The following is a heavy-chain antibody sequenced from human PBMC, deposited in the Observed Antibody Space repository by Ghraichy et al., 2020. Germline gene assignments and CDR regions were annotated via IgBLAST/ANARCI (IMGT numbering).Heavy chain of an antibody. CDR1: GFTFSSYA. Sequence: GESLNISCAASGFTFSSYAISWVRQAPGKGLEWVSAISGSGGSTYYADSVKGRFTISRDNSKNTLYLQMNSLRAEDTAVYYCAKDRGGLGSSGWGDFDYWGQGTLVTVSS. D-gene: IGHD6-19*01. V-gene: IGHV3-23*01. CDR2: ISGSGGST. CDR3: AKDRGGLGSSGWGDFDY. J-gene: IGHJ4*02.